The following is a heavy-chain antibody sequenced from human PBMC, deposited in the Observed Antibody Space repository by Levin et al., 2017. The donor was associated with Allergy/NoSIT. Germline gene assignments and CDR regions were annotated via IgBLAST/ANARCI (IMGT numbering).Heavy chain of an antibody. CDR3: ARDRPGRSSRGAFDS. V-gene: IGHV3-7*01. CDR1: GFTFSSYW. CDR2: IKQDGSEK. D-gene: IGHD6-6*01. Sequence: LSLTCAASGFTFSSYWMSWVRQAPGKGLEWVANIKQDGSEKYYVDSVKGRFTISRDNAKNSLYLQMNSLRAEDTAVYYCARDRPGRSSRGAFDSWGQGTMVTVSS. J-gene: IGHJ3*02.